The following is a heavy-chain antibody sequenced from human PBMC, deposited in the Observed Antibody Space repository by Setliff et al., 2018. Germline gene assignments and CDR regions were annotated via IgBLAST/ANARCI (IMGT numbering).Heavy chain of an antibody. CDR2: MYSSGST. V-gene: IGHV4-34*01. CDR3: AAPGGGSYRF. J-gene: IGHJ4*02. D-gene: IGHD1-26*01. Sequence: PSETLSLTCAVYGGSFSGYYWSWIRQPPGKGLEWIGSMYSSGSTYYNPSLKSRVTISVDTSKNQFSLNLSSVTAADTAVYYCAAPGGGSYRFWGQGTLVTVSS. CDR1: GGSFSGYY.